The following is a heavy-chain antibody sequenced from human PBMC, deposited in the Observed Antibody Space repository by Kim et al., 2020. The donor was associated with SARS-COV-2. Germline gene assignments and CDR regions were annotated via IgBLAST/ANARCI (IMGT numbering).Heavy chain of an antibody. D-gene: IGHD3-22*01. CDR3: AREGWDYYDSSGYSFDY. V-gene: IGHV4-61*02. CDR2: IYTSGST. J-gene: IGHJ4*02. CDR1: GGSISSGSYY. Sequence: SETLSLTCTVSGGSISSGSYYWSWIRQPAGKGLEWIGRIYTSGSTNYNPSLKSRVTISVDTSKNQFSLKLSSVTAADTAVYYCAREGWDYYDSSGYSFDYWGQGTLVTVSS.